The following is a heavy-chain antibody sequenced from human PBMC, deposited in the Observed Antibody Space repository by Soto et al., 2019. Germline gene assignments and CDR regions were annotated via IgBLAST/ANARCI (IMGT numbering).Heavy chain of an antibody. V-gene: IGHV1-69*13. CDR3: ASPRDYYDSSGYYLDY. D-gene: IGHD3-22*01. J-gene: IGHJ4*02. CDR1: GGTFSSYA. CDR2: IIPIFGTA. Sequence: SVKVSCKASGGTFSSYAISWVRQAPGQGLEWMGGIIPIFGTANYAQKFQGRVTITADESTSTAYMELSSLRSEDTAVYYCASPRDYYDSSGYYLDYWGQGTLVTVSS.